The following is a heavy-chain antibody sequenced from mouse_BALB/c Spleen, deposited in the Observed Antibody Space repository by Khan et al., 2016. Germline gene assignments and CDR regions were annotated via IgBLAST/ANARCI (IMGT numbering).Heavy chain of an antibody. Sequence: QVQLQQSGAELVKPGASVKMSCKASGYTFTSYNMHWVKQTPGQGLEWIGAIYPGNGDTSYNQKFKGKATLTADKSSSTAYMQLSSLTSEDSAVYYCAREGNYCDYWGQGTTLTVSS. CDR2: IYPGNGDT. CDR3: AREGNYCDY. D-gene: IGHD2-14*01. J-gene: IGHJ2*01. V-gene: IGHV1-12*01. CDR1: GYTFTSYN.